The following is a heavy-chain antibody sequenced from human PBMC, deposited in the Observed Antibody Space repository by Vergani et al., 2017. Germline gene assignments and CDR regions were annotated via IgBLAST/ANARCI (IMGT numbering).Heavy chain of an antibody. J-gene: IGHJ4*02. CDR3: ARDWGVKYYDSRGYQLGD. CDR1: GFTFSSYG. V-gene: IGHV3-33*01. CDR2: IWYDGSNK. D-gene: IGHD3-22*01. Sequence: QVQLVESGGGVVQPGRSLRLSCAASGFTFSSYGMHWVRQAPGKGLEWVAVIWYDGSNKYYADSVKGRFTISRDNSTTTLYLQMNSLRAEDTAVYYCARDWGVKYYDSRGYQLGDWGQGTLV.